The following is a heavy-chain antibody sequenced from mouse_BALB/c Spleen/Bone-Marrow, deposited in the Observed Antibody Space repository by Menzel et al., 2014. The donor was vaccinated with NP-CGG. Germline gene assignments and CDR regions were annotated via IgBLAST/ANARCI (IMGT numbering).Heavy chain of an antibody. J-gene: IGHJ2*01. Sequence: QVQLKQSGAELVRPGTSVKVSCKTSGYAFTDYLMEWLKQRPGQGLEWIGVINPGSGSTNYNEKLKDKATLTADKSSSTAYIQLSSLTSDDSAVYFCARYDGYFDYWGQGTTLTVSS. CDR2: INPGSGST. CDR1: GYAFTDYL. V-gene: IGHV1-54*01. CDR3: ARYDGYFDY. D-gene: IGHD2-3*01.